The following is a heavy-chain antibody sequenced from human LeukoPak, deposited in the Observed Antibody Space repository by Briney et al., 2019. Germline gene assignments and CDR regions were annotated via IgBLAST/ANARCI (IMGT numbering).Heavy chain of an antibody. CDR1: GGSFSGYY. V-gene: IGHV4-59*01. CDR2: IYDSGST. Sequence: SETLSLTCAVYGGSFSGYYWSWIRQPPGKGLEWIGYIYDSGSTNYNPSLKSRVTISVDTSKNQFSLRLSSVTAADTAVYYCARVGGSNFYYYGMDVWGQGTTVTVSS. J-gene: IGHJ6*02. CDR3: ARVGGSNFYYYGMDV. D-gene: IGHD1-26*01.